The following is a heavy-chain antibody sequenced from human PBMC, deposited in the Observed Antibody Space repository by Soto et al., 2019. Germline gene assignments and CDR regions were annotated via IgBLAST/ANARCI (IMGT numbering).Heavy chain of an antibody. J-gene: IGHJ4*02. CDR1: GYTFTSYY. Sequence: QVQLVQSGAEVKKPGASVKVSCKASGYTFTSYYMHWVRQAPGQGLEWMGIINPSGGSTSYAQKFXXRXTXXRDTSTSTVYMELSSLRSEDTAVYYCARSSGCIDYWGQGTLVTVSS. CDR2: INPSGGST. V-gene: IGHV1-46*03. CDR3: ARSSGCIDY. D-gene: IGHD3-22*01.